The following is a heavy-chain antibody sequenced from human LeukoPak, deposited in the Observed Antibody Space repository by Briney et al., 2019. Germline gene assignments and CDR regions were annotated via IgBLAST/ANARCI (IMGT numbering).Heavy chain of an antibody. CDR1: GFTFSSYS. Sequence: GGSLRLSCAASGFTFSSYSMSWVRPAPGKGLEWVSYISSDSTTIYYADSVKGRFTISRDNAKSSLYLQMNSLRDEDTAVYYCARDYDSFDYWGQGILVTVSS. CDR3: ARDYDSFDY. J-gene: IGHJ4*02. CDR2: ISSDSTTI. D-gene: IGHD3-9*01. V-gene: IGHV3-48*02.